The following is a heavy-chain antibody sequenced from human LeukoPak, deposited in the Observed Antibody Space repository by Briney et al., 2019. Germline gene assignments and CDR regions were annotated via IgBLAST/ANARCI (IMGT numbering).Heavy chain of an antibody. CDR1: GYTFTGYY. Sequence: ASVKVSRKASGYTFTGYYMHWVRQAPGQGLEWMGWINPNSGGTNYAQKFQGWVTMTRDTSISTAYMELSRLRSDDTAVYYCARGAYSGSYLYYFDYWGQGTLVTVSS. CDR3: ARGAYSGSYLYYFDY. J-gene: IGHJ4*02. D-gene: IGHD1-26*01. CDR2: INPNSGGT. V-gene: IGHV1-2*04.